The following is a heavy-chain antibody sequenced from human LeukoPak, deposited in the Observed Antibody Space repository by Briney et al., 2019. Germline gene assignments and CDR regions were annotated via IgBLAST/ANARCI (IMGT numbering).Heavy chain of an antibody. V-gene: IGHV3-9*01. CDR1: GFTFYDYA. D-gene: IGHD6-13*01. CDR2: ISWNSGSI. Sequence: PGGSLRLSCAASGFTFYDYAMHWVRQAPGKGLEWVSGISWNSGSIGYADSVKGRFTIYRDNAKNSLYLQMNSLRAEDTALYYCAKDRAIAAAGYFDYWGRGTLVTVSS. J-gene: IGHJ4*02. CDR3: AKDRAIAAAGYFDY.